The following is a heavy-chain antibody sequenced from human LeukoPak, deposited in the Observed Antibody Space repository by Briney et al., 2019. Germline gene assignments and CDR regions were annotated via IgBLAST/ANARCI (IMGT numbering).Heavy chain of an antibody. V-gene: IGHV3-30*02. Sequence: GGSLRLSCAAAGFTFSSYGMHWGRQAPGKGMEWVAFIRYDGSNKYYADSVRGGFTISRDNTKNTMYVKMNSQRAEDTAVYYCAKDGGSGWYFDYWGQGTLVTVSS. CDR1: GFTFSSYG. CDR2: IRYDGSNK. CDR3: AKDGGSGWYFDY. J-gene: IGHJ4*02. D-gene: IGHD6-19*01.